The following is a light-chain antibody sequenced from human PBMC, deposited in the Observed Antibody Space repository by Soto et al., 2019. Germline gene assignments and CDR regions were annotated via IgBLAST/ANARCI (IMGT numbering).Light chain of an antibody. CDR1: ESVSTY. V-gene: IGKV3-11*01. Sequence: EVVLTQSPATLSLSPGESATLSCRASESVSTYLAWYQQRPGQAPRLLMYDVSKRATDTPARFSGSGSGTDVTLTISSLEPEDFAIYYCQQGTNWPPRTFGPGTKVEIK. J-gene: IGKJ1*01. CDR2: DVS. CDR3: QQGTNWPPRT.